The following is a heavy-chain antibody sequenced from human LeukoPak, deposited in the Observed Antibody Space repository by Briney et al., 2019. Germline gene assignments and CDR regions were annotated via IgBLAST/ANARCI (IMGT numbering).Heavy chain of an antibody. V-gene: IGHV4-39*01. CDR1: SGSISSTSYY. CDR3: ARHGGYRFKTLNYYYYMDV. D-gene: IGHD5-18*01. Sequence: PSETLSLTCTVSSGSISSTSYYWGWIRQPPGKGLEWIGSFYYGGSTYYNPSLKSRVTISVDTSKNQFSLKLSSVTAADTAVYYCARHGGYRFKTLNYYYYMDVWGKGTTVTVSS. J-gene: IGHJ6*03. CDR2: FYYGGST.